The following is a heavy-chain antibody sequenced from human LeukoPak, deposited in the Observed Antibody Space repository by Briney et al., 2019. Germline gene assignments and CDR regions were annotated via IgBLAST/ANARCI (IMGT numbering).Heavy chain of an antibody. D-gene: IGHD6-19*01. J-gene: IGHJ4*02. CDR2: ISYDGNNK. CDR1: GFIFNNYA. Sequence: QPGRSLRLSCAASGFIFNNYALHWVRQAPGKGLEWVTVISYDGNNKYYADSVRGRSTISRDNSKRTLYLQMNSLRPEDTAVYYCARQEVGIGWFIDFWGQGTLVTVSS. CDR3: ARQEVGIGWFIDF. V-gene: IGHV3-30-3*01.